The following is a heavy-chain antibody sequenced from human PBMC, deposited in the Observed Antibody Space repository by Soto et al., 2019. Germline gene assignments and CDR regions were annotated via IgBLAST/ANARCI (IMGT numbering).Heavy chain of an antibody. J-gene: IGHJ5*01. Sequence: ASVKGSWKGAGYGSSDFGGGWGRQAPGQGLEWMGWVSGNNGASNPAPKVQGRITMTLDTSTGVSYMALRSLRSDDTAIYYCVRDQKYFRVNGNWFDSWGQGTPVTVS. V-gene: IGHV1-18*04. CDR2: VSGNNGAS. CDR3: VRDQKYFRVNGNWFDS. D-gene: IGHD2-2*01. CDR1: GYGSSDFG.